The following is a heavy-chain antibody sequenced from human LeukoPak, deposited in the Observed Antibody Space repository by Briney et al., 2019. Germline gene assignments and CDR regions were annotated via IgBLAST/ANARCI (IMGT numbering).Heavy chain of an antibody. CDR3: ARAWILTGYAFFDY. CDR1: GYTFTSYA. V-gene: IGHV1-3*03. Sequence: VASVKVSCKASGYTFTSYAMHWVRQAPGQRLEWMGWINAGNGNTKYSQEFQGRVTITRDTSASTAYMELSSLRSEDMAVYYCARAWILTGYAFFDYWGQGTLVTVSS. CDR2: INAGNGNT. D-gene: IGHD3-9*01. J-gene: IGHJ4*02.